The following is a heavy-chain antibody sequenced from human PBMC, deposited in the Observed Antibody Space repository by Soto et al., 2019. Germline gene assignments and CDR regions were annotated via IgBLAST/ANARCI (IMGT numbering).Heavy chain of an antibody. V-gene: IGHV4-39*01. CDR1: GGSISSSTYH. J-gene: IGHJ4*02. CDR3: ARHGDSGYDYFAY. D-gene: IGHD5-12*01. Sequence: PSETLSLTCTVSGGSISSSTYHWGWIRQPPGKGLEWIASMYDSGSTHFNQSLKSRVTISVDTSKKQFSLKVNSVTAADTAVYYCARHGDSGYDYFAYWGQGTLVTVSS. CDR2: MYDSGST.